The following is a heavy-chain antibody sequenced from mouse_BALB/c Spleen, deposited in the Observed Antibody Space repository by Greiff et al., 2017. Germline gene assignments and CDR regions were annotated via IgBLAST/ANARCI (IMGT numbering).Heavy chain of an antibody. D-gene: IGHD3-2*01. V-gene: IGHV1-54*01. CDR1: GYAFTNYL. CDR3: ALTARATSWFAY. CDR2: INPGSGGT. Sequence: VQLQESGAELVRPGTSVKVSCKASGYAFTNYLIEWVKQRPGQGLEWIGVINPGSGGTNYNEKFKGKATLTADKSSSTAYMQLSSLTSDDSAVYFCALTARATSWFAYWGQGTLVTVSA. J-gene: IGHJ3*01.